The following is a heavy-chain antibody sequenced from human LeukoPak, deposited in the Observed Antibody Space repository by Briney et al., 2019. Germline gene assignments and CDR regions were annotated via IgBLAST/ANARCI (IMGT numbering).Heavy chain of an antibody. CDR1: GFTFSSYA. CDR3: AKGAYYYDSSGYSYFDY. CDR2: ISGSGGST. J-gene: IGHJ4*02. D-gene: IGHD3-22*01. Sequence: PGGSLRLSCAASGFTFSSYAMSWVRQAPGKGLEWVSAISGSGGSTYYADSVKGRFTISRDNSKNTLYLQMNSLRAEDTAVYYCAKGAYYYDSSGYSYFDYWAREPWSPSPQ. V-gene: IGHV3-23*01.